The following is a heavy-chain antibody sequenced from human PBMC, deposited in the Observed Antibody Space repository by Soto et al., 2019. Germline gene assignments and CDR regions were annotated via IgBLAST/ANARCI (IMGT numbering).Heavy chain of an antibody. V-gene: IGHV3-74*01. CDR3: VRDSHGDY. CDR1: GFTFSNYW. J-gene: IGHJ4*02. CDR2: IDHDGST. Sequence: EVQLVESGGGLVQPGGSLRLSCAASGFTFSNYWMHWVRQAPGKGLAWVARIDHDGSTDYAGSVRGRFTVSRDNAESMLYLLMNSLRDDDTALYYCVRDSHGDYWGQGTLVTVSS.